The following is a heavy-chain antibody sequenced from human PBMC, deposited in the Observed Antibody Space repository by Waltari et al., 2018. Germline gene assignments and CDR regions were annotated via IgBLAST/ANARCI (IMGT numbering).Heavy chain of an antibody. CDR1: GFTFSSYA. Sequence: EVQLLESGGSLVQPGGSLRLSCAASGFTFSSYAMCWVRQAPGKGLEWGSLISVDGGRSFYADSVKGRFTISRDNSKNTLYLQMNSLRAEDTAIYYCAKDLDTDYRVDYWGQGSLVTVSS. V-gene: IGHV3-23*01. CDR3: AKDLDTDYRVDY. J-gene: IGHJ4*02. CDR2: ISVDGGRS. D-gene: IGHD4-17*01.